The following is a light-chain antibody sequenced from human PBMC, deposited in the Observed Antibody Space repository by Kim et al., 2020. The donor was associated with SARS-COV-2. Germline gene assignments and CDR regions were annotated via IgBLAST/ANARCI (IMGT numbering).Light chain of an antibody. CDR2: DSN. V-gene: IGLV1-51*01. J-gene: IGLJ1*01. CDR1: SSNIGHSY. Sequence: QAVVTQPPSVSAAPGQKVTISCSGTSSNIGHSYVSWYQQLPGTAPKLLIYDSNKRPSGIPGRFSASKSGTSATLGITGLQTGDEADYYCGAWDSSLSAEVFGTGTKVTVL. CDR3: GAWDSSLSAEV.